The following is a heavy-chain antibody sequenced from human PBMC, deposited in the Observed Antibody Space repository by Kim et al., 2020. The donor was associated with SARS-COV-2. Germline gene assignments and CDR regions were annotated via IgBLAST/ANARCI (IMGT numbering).Heavy chain of an antibody. CDR1: GYTFTNYY. Sequence: ASVKVSCKASGYTFTNYYLHWVRRAPGQGLEWLGIIIPSDGRTNYAQKFQGRVTMTRDTSTSTVYMELSSLRSDDTAVYFCVREQAGGYWEYWGQGALVTVSS. J-gene: IGHJ4*02. CDR3: VREQAGGYWEY. V-gene: IGHV1-46*01. CDR2: IIPSDGRT. D-gene: IGHD2-8*02.